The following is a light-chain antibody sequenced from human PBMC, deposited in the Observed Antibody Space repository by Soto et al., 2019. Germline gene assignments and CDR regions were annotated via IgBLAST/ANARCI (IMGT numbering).Light chain of an antibody. Sequence: IEMTQSPSSLSASVGDIVTITCLASQSISSYLNWYKQKPGKAPKLLIYAASSLQGGVPSRFSGSGSGTDFTLTVSSLQPEDFATYFCQHYDIFSWTFGQGTKV. CDR3: QHYDIFSWT. V-gene: IGKV1-39*01. CDR2: AAS. J-gene: IGKJ1*01. CDR1: QSISSY.